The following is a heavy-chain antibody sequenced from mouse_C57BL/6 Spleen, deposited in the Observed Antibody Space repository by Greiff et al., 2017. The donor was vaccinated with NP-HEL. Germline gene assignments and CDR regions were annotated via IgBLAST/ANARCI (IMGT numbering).Heavy chain of an antibody. D-gene: IGHD2-1*01. V-gene: IGHV1-64*01. J-gene: IGHJ3*01. CDR1: GYTFTSYW. CDR2: IHPNSGST. CDR3: ARDLYRSWFAY. Sequence: VQLQQPGAELVKPGASVKLSCKASGYTFTSYWMHWVKQRPGQGLEWIGMIHPNSGSTNYNEKFKSKATLTVDKSSSTAYMQLSSLTSEDSAVYYCARDLYRSWFAYWGQGTLVTVSA.